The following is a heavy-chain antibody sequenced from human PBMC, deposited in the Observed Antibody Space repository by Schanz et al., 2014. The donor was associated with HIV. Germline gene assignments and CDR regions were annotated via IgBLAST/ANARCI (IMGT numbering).Heavy chain of an antibody. D-gene: IGHD2-2*01. V-gene: IGHV3-21*02. CDR3: ARDSQLFCSSTSCLFDC. J-gene: IGHJ4*02. Sequence: EVQLVESGGGLVKPGGSLRLSCAASGFTFMRHTMNWVRQAPGKGLEWVSSISDRSDYLHYADSVKGRFTIARDNTKNSLFLQMNSLRAEDTAVYYCARDSQLFCSSTSCLFDCWGQGTLVTVSS. CDR2: ISDRSDYL. CDR1: GFTFMRHT.